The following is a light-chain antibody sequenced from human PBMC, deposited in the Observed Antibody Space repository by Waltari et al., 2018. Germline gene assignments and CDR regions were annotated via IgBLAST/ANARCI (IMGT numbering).Light chain of an antibody. Sequence: QSALTQPASVSGSPGQSITISCTGTSSDVGGYNYVSWYQKHPGKAPRLMIYEVSNRPSGVSNRFSGSKSGNTASLTMSGLQAEDEADYYCSSYTSSSTYVFGTGTKVTVL. CDR1: SSDVGGYNY. V-gene: IGLV2-14*01. J-gene: IGLJ1*01. CDR3: SSYTSSSTYV. CDR2: EVS.